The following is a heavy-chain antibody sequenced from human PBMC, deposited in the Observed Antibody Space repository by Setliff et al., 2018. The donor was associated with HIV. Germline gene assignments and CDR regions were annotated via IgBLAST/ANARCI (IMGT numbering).Heavy chain of an antibody. CDR3: ARDGDYNYYGMDV. J-gene: IGHJ6*02. Sequence: LSLTCTVSGDSISSYYWSWIRQPPGKGLEWIGYIYYSGSTNHNPSLKSRVTISVDTPKNQFSLKLSSVTAADTAVYYCARDGDYNYYGMDVWGQGTTVTVSS. V-gene: IGHV4-59*01. CDR1: GDSISSYY. CDR2: IYYSGST. D-gene: IGHD4-17*01.